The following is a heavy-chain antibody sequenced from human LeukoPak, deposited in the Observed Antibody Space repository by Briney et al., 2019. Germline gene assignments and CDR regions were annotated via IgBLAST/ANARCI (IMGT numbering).Heavy chain of an antibody. CDR2: ISSSSSYI. CDR3: ASGVDYDFWSGYLTPYYFDY. J-gene: IGHJ4*02. Sequence: PGGSLRLSCAASGFTFSSYSMNWVRQAPGKGLEWVSSISSSSSYIYYADSVKGRFTISRDNAKNSLYLQMNSLRAEDTAVYYCASGVDYDFWSGYLTPYYFDYWGQGTLVTVSS. V-gene: IGHV3-21*01. CDR1: GFTFSSYS. D-gene: IGHD3-3*01.